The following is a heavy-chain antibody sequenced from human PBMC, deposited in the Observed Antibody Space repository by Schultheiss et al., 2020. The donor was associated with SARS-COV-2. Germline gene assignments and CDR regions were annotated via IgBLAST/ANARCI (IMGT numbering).Heavy chain of an antibody. Sequence: GGSLRLSCAASGFTFSSYAMHWVRQAPGKGLEWVAVISYDGSNKYYADSVKGRFTISRDNSKNKLYLQMNSLRAEDTAVYYCARGGIVGATDVLGNDYWGQGTLVTVSS. CDR1: GFTFSSYA. V-gene: IGHV3-30-3*01. CDR2: ISYDGSNK. CDR3: ARGGIVGATDVLGNDY. J-gene: IGHJ4*02. D-gene: IGHD1-26*01.